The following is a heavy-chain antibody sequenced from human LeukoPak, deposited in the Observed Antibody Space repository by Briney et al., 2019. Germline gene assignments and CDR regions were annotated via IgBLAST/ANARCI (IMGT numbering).Heavy chain of an antibody. CDR2: INYSGNT. Sequence: PSETLSLTCTVSGGFIVGSSYYWGWIRQPPGKGLDWIGIINYSGNTYYNPSLRSRVSISVDTSRNQFSLNLNSMTASDTAVYYCARGYDYWGQGTLVTVSS. V-gene: IGHV4-39*01. J-gene: IGHJ4*02. CDR3: ARGYDY. D-gene: IGHD3-22*01. CDR1: GGFIVGSSYY.